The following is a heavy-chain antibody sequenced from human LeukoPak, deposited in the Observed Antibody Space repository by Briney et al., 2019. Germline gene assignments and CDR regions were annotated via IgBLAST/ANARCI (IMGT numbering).Heavy chain of an antibody. Sequence: KPGESLKISCKGSGYSFSSYWIGWVRPMPGKGLEWMGIIYPGDSDARYSPSFQGQVTISADKSITTAYLQWSSLKASDTAMYYCVRGYCSISTCRRLDYWGQGTLVTVSS. D-gene: IGHD2-2*01. V-gene: IGHV5-51*01. CDR1: GYSFSSYW. J-gene: IGHJ4*02. CDR2: IYPGDSDA. CDR3: VRGYCSISTCRRLDY.